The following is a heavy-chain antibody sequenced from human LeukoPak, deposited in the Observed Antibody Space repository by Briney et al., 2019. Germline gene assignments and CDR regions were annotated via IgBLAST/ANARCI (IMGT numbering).Heavy chain of an antibody. J-gene: IGHJ6*02. D-gene: IGHD2-21*02. CDR2: IIPIFGIA. Sequence: SVKVSCKASGGTFSSYAISWVRQAPGQGLEWMGRIIPIFGIANYAQKLQGRVTITADKSTSTAYMELSSLRSEDTAVYYCARADCGGDCRDPYYYYGMDVWGQGTTVTVSS. V-gene: IGHV1-69*04. CDR1: GGTFSSYA. CDR3: ARADCGGDCRDPYYYYGMDV.